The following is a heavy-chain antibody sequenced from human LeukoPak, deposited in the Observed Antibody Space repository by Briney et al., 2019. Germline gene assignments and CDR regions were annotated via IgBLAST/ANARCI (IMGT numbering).Heavy chain of an antibody. J-gene: IGHJ6*03. CDR2: MNPNSGNT. V-gene: IGHV1-8*01. CDR3: ARISSGWYYYYYMDV. CDR1: GYTFTSYD. D-gene: IGHD6-19*01. Sequence: ASVKVSCKASGYTFTSYDINWVRQATGQGLEWMGWMNPNSGNTGYAQKFQGRVTMTRNTSISTAYMELSSLRSEDTAVYYRARISSGWYYYYYMDVWGKGTTVTISS.